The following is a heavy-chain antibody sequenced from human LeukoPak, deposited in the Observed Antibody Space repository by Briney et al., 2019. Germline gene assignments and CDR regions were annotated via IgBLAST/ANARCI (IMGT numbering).Heavy chain of an antibody. CDR2: IYTSGST. Sequence: PSETLSLTCTVSGGSISSYYWSWIRQPPGKGLEWIGYIYTSGSTNYNPSLKSRVTISVDTSKNQFSLKLSSVTAADTAVYYCARLFWQQDYYYYMDVWGKGTTVTVSS. J-gene: IGHJ6*03. V-gene: IGHV4-4*09. CDR3: ARLFWQQDYYYYMDV. D-gene: IGHD2-21*01. CDR1: GGSISSYY.